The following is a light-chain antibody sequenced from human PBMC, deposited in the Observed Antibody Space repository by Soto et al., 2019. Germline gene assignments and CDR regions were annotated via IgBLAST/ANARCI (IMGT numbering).Light chain of an antibody. CDR3: QQHNSYPRT. Sequence: DIQLTQSPSFLSASVGDRVTITCRASQGISSYLAWYQQKPGNAPKLLIYAASTLQSGVPSRFSGSGSGTEFTLTISSLQPEDFATYYCQQHNSYPRTFGRGTKVEIK. J-gene: IGKJ4*01. V-gene: IGKV1-9*01. CDR2: AAS. CDR1: QGISSY.